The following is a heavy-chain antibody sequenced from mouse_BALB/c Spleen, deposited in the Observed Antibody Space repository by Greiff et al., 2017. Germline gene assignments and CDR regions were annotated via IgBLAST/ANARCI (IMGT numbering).Heavy chain of an antibody. D-gene: IGHD1-1*01. CDR1: GYTFTSYW. CDR2: INPSTGYT. J-gene: IGHJ2*01. Sequence: QVQLKESGAELAKPGASVKMSCKASGYTFTSYWMHWVKQRPGQGLEWIGYINPSTGYTEYNQKFKDKATLTADKSSSTAYMQLSSLTSEDSAVYYCARGGYGSLDYWGQGTTLTVSS. CDR3: ARGGYGSLDY. V-gene: IGHV1-7*01.